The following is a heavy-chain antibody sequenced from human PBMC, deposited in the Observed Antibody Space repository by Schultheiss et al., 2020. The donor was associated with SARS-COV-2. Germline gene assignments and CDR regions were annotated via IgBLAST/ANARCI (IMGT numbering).Heavy chain of an antibody. J-gene: IGHJ6*02. CDR2: ISYDGSNK. Sequence: GESLKISCAASGFTFSSYLMSWVRQAPGKGLEWVAVISYDGSNKYYADSVKGRFTISRDNSKNTLYLQMNSLRAEDTAVYYCARDKGHDFWSGYYSYYYYGMDVWGQGTTVTVSS. CDR3: ARDKGHDFWSGYYSYYYYGMDV. V-gene: IGHV3-30-3*01. CDR1: GFTFSSYL. D-gene: IGHD3-3*01.